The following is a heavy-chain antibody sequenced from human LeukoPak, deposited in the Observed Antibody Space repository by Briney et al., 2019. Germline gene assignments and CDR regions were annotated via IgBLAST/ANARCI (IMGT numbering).Heavy chain of an antibody. CDR2: INWNGGTT. J-gene: IGHJ4*02. D-gene: IGHD2-2*02. V-gene: IGHV3-20*04. Sequence: GGSLRLSCAASGFTFEDYGMSWVRHAPGKGLEWVSGINWNGGTTGYADSVKGRFTISRDNAKNYLYLQMNSLRAEDTALYYCARDGGYCSSTSCYTDGYFDHWGQGTLVTVSS. CDR1: GFTFEDYG. CDR3: ARDGGYCSSTSCYTDGYFDH.